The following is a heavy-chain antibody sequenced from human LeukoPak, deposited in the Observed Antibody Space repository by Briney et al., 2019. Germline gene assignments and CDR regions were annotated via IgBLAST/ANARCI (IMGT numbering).Heavy chain of an antibody. CDR1: GYTFTSYY. CDR3: ASRYGYCSGGSCYSFYMDV. D-gene: IGHD2-15*01. Sequence: ASVKVSCKASGYTFTSYYMHWVRQAPGQGLEWMGIINPSGGSTSYAQKFQGRVTITADESTSTAYMELSSLRSEDTAVYYCASRYGYCSGGSCYSFYMDVWGKGTTVTISS. V-gene: IGHV1-46*01. CDR2: INPSGGST. J-gene: IGHJ6*03.